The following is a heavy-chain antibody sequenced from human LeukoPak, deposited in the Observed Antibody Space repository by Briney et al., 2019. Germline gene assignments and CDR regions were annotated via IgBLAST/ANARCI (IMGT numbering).Heavy chain of an antibody. Sequence: GGSLRLSCAASGLTFSSYAMHWVRQAPGKGLEWVSGISWNSGSIGYADSVKGRFTISRDNAKNSLYLQMNSLRAEDTALYYCAKVGSGWYIGDYFDYWGQGTLVTVSS. J-gene: IGHJ4*02. V-gene: IGHV3-9*01. CDR3: AKVGSGWYIGDYFDY. CDR2: ISWNSGSI. D-gene: IGHD6-19*01. CDR1: GLTFSSYA.